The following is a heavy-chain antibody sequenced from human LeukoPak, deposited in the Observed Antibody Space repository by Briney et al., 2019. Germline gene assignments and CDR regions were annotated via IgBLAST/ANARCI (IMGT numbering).Heavy chain of an antibody. Sequence: KASQTLSLTCTVSGGSISSGGYYWSWIRQHPGKGLEWIGYIYYSGSTNYNPSLKSRVTISIDTSKNQFSLKLSSVTAADTAVYYCAREPPAADDAFDIWGQGTMVTVSS. CDR1: GGSISSGGYY. V-gene: IGHV4-31*03. J-gene: IGHJ3*02. D-gene: IGHD6-13*01. CDR3: AREPPAADDAFDI. CDR2: IYYSGST.